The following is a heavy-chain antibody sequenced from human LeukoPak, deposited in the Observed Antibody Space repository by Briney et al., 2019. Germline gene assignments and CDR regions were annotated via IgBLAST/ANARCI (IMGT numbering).Heavy chain of an antibody. V-gene: IGHV3-23*01. CDR3: AKDAPVNIVVVPAANS. J-gene: IGHJ4*02. D-gene: IGHD2-2*01. CDR2: ISGSGGST. CDR1: GFTFSSYA. Sequence: GGSLRLSCAASGFTFSSYAMSWVRQAPGKGLEWVSAISGSGGSTYYADSVKGRFTISRDNSKNTLYLQMNSLRAEDAAVYYCAKDAPVNIVVVPAANSWGQGTLVTVSS.